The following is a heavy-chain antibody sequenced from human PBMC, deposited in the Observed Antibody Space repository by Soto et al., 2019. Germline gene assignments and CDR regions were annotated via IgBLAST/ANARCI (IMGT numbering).Heavy chain of an antibody. CDR1: GFTFSNYA. CDR2: VSGSGNTP. CDR3: VKAPNWNHESGYFDC. Sequence: EVQLLESGGGLVQPGGSLRLSCAASGFTFSNYAMTWVRQAPGRGLEWVSGVSGSGNTPYYADSVKGRFTISRDNSKNTLYLQMNSLRADDTAVYFCVKAPNWNHESGYFDCWGQGTLVTVSS. J-gene: IGHJ4*02. D-gene: IGHD1-1*01. V-gene: IGHV3-23*01.